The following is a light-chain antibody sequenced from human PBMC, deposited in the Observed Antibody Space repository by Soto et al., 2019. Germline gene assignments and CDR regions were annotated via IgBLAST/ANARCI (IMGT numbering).Light chain of an antibody. CDR2: DAS. CDR3: QQYNSYSRT. J-gene: IGKJ1*01. Sequence: DIQMTPSPSTPSSTFGDRVTIPFRASQSISSWLAWYQQKPGKAPKLLIYDASSLESGVPSRFSGSGSGTEFTLTISSLQPDDFATYYCQQYNSYSRTFGQGTKVDI. V-gene: IGKV1-5*01. CDR1: QSISSW.